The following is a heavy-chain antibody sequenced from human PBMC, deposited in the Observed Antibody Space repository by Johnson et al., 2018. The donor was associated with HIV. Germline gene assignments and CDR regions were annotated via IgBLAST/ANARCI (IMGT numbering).Heavy chain of an antibody. CDR2: IGTAGDT. CDR3: ARDDTGYSSSFDAFDV. V-gene: IGHV3-13*01. CDR1: GFTFSSYD. J-gene: IGHJ3*01. Sequence: VQLVESGGGLVQPGGSLRLSCAASGFTFSSYDMHWVRQGTGKGLEWVSAIGTAGDTYYPGSVKGRFTISRDNAKNSLYLQMNSLRAEDTAVYYCARDDTGYSSSFDAFDVWGQGTMVTVSS. D-gene: IGHD6-13*01.